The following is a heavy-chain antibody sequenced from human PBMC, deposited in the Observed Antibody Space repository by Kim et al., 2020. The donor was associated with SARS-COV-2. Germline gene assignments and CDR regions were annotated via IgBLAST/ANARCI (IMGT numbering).Heavy chain of an antibody. D-gene: IGHD3-10*01. J-gene: IGHJ6*02. CDR1: GFTFTSYG. CDR2: ISADSGNT. V-gene: IGHV1-18*04. CDR3: ARDVNWANHYGSGSYYSDYYYGMDV. Sequence: ASVKVSCKASGFTFTSYGFSWVRQAPGQGLEWMGWISADSGNTNYAQKLQGRVTLTTDTSTSTAYMELRSLRSDDTAVYFCARDVNWANHYGSGSYYSDYYYGMDVWGRGTTVTVSS.